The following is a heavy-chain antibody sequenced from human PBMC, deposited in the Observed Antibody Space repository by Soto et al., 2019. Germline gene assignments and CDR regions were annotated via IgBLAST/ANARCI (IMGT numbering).Heavy chain of an antibody. Sequence: QVQLVESGGSVVQPGRSLRLSCAASGFSFSSYGMHWVRQAPGKGLEWVAVILDDGSDKDYTDAVKGRFTISRDNSKNTLYLEMNSLRAEDTAVYYCARDDDYGDNGLDYWGQGTLVTVSS. J-gene: IGHJ4*02. CDR3: ARDDDYGDNGLDY. D-gene: IGHD4-17*01. CDR1: GFSFSSYG. CDR2: ILDDGSDK. V-gene: IGHV3-33*01.